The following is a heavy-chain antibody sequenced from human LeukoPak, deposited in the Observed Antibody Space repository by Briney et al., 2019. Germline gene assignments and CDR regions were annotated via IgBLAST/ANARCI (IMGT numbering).Heavy chain of an antibody. CDR1: GFTFSSYN. J-gene: IGHJ6*03. CDR2: ISSSSSYI. CDR3: ARDPGYGETTYYYYYMDV. D-gene: IGHD4-17*01. V-gene: IGHV3-21*01. Sequence: GGSLRLSCAASGFTFSSYNMNWVRQAPGKGLEWVSSISSSSSYIYYADSVKGRFTISRDNAKNSLYLQMNSLRAEDTAVYYCARDPGYGETTYYYYYMDVWGKGTTVTVSS.